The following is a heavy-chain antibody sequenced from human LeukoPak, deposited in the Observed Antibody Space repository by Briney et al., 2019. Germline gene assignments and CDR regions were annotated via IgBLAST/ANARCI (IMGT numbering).Heavy chain of an antibody. CDR1: GFTVSSNY. Sequence: GGSPRLSCAASGFTVSSNYMSWVRQAPGKGLEWVSLIYRDGSTYYADSVKGRFTISRDNSKNTLYLQMNSLRAEDTAVYYCARGRPGYYFDYWGQATLAAVSS. CDR3: ARGRPGYYFDY. D-gene: IGHD1-14*01. CDR2: IYRDGST. V-gene: IGHV3-66*01. J-gene: IGHJ4*02.